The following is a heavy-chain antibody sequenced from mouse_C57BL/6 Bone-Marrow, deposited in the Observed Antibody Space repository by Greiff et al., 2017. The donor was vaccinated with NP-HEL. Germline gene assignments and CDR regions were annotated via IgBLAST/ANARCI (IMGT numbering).Heavy chain of an antibody. D-gene: IGHD2-5*01. CDR3: ARSNGGYFDV. V-gene: IGHV3-6*01. Sequence: EVKLMESGPGLVKPSQSLSLTCSVTGYSITSGYYWNWIRQFPGNKLEWMGYISYDGSNNYNPSLKNRISITRDTSKNQFFLKLNSVTTEDTATYYCARSNGGYFDVWGTGTTVTVSS. CDR2: ISYDGSN. J-gene: IGHJ1*03. CDR1: GYSITSGYY.